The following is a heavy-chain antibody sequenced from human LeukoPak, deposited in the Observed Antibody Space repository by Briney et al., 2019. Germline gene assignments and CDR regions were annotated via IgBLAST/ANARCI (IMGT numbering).Heavy chain of an antibody. CDR2: IIPILGVA. J-gene: IGHJ5*02. CDR1: GGTFSSYA. CDR3: ARERLDSFTNWFDP. V-gene: IGHV1-69*04. D-gene: IGHD2-15*01. Sequence: ASVKVSCKACGGTFSSYAISGVRQAPGQGLEWMGRIIPILGVANYAQKFQGRVTITADKSKSTDYMELSSLRSEDTAVYYCARERLDSFTNWFDPWGQGTLVTVSS.